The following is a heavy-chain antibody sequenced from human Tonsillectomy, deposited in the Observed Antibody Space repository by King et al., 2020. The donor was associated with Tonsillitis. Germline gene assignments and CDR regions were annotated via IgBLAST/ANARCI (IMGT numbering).Heavy chain of an antibody. CDR3: AKGSYLHSNSRALYYYGPFHY. J-gene: IGHJ4*02. V-gene: IGHV3-23*04. Sequence: VQLVESGGGLVQPGGSLRLSCVASEFTFSSYAMNWVRQAPGKGLEWVSGIIGTGDTTYYADSVKGRFSISRDNSKNTLYLQMNSLGAEDTAVYFCAKGSYLHSNSRALYYYGPFHYWGQGTLVAVSS. CDR1: EFTFSSYA. CDR2: IIGTGDTT. D-gene: IGHD3-10*01.